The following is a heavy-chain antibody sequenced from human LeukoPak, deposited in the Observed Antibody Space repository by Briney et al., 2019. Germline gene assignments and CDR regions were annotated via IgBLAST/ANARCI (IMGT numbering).Heavy chain of an antibody. D-gene: IGHD3-22*01. V-gene: IGHV3-21*01. CDR1: GFTFSRYS. CDR3: ARDYYDSSGSSWFDP. J-gene: IGHJ5*02. Sequence: GGSLRLSCAASGFTFSRYSMNWVRQAPGKGLEWVSSISSGSSFMYYADSVKGRFTISRDNAKNSLYLQMNSLRAKDTALYYCARDYYDSSGSSWFDPWGQGTLVTVSS. CDR2: ISSGSSFM.